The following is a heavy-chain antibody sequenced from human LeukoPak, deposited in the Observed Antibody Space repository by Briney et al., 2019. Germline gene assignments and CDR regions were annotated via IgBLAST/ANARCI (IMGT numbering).Heavy chain of an antibody. CDR2: INWNGGST. Sequence: GGSLRLSCAAAGFTFDDYGMSWVRQAPGKGLEWVSGINWNGGSTRYADSVKGRFTISRDNAKNSLYLQMNSLRAEDTALYYYARDLRGGASYWGQGTLVTVSS. CDR1: GFTFDDYG. J-gene: IGHJ4*02. V-gene: IGHV3-20*04. D-gene: IGHD3-10*01. CDR3: ARDLRGGASY.